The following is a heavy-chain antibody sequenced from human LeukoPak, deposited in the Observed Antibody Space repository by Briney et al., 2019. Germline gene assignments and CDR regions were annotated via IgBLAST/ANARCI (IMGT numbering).Heavy chain of an antibody. J-gene: IGHJ3*02. Sequence: GGSLRLSCAASGFTFDDYAMHWVRQAPGKGLEWVSLISWHGGSTYYADSVKGRFTISRDNSKNTLYLQMNSLRAEDTAVYYCAKKWSGDYDSSGVNDAFDIWGQGTMVTVSS. V-gene: IGHV3-43D*03. CDR3: AKKWSGDYDSSGVNDAFDI. D-gene: IGHD3-22*01. CDR1: GFTFDDYA. CDR2: ISWHGGST.